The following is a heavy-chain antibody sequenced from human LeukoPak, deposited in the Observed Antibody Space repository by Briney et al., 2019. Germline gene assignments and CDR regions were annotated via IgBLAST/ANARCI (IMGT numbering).Heavy chain of an antibody. D-gene: IGHD3-10*01. CDR1: GFTFSSYA. CDR3: AKDGSVMVRGVTSRPYYYYGMDV. J-gene: IGHJ6*02. Sequence: GGSLRLSCAASGFTFSSYAMSWVRQAPGKGLEWVSAISGSGGSTYYADSVKGRFTISRDNTKNTLYLQMNSLRAEDTAVYYCAKDGSVMVRGVTSRPYYYYGMDVWGQGTTVTVSS. CDR2: ISGSGGST. V-gene: IGHV3-23*01.